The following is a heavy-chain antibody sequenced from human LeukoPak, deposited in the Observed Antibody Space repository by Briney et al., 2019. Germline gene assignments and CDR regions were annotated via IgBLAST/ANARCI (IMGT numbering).Heavy chain of an antibody. J-gene: IGHJ4*02. CDR1: GYTFTDYY. Sequence: GASVKVSCKASGYTFTDYYMHWVRQAPGQGLEWMGRINPNSGGSNYAQKFQDRVTMTRDTSISTAYMALNSLRSDDTAVYYCARGPPNWGYDYWGPGTLVTVSS. CDR3: ARGPPNWGYDY. V-gene: IGHV1-2*06. CDR2: INPNSGGS. D-gene: IGHD7-27*01.